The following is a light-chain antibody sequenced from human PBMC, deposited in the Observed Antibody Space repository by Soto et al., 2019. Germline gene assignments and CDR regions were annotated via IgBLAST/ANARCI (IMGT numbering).Light chain of an antibody. Sequence: EIVMTQSPATLSVSPGESATLSCRASQSISGNLAWYQQKPGQAPRLLIFDASVRVPTTPARFSGSVSGTEFTLTISSLESEDFAVYFCQQYGDRPRTFGQGTKVDIK. J-gene: IGKJ1*01. CDR1: QSISGN. CDR2: DAS. V-gene: IGKV3-15*01. CDR3: QQYGDRPRT.